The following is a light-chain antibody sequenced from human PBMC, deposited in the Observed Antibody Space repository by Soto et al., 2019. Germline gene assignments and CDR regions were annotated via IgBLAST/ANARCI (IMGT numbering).Light chain of an antibody. Sequence: QSALTQPPSVSGSPGQSVTISCTGTSSDVGSYNRVSWYQQPPGTAPKLMISEVSNRPSGVPDRFSGSKSGNTASLTISGLQAEDEADYYCSSYTSSSTLVFGTGTKLTVL. CDR3: SSYTSSSTLV. CDR1: SSDVGSYNR. J-gene: IGLJ1*01. CDR2: EVS. V-gene: IGLV2-18*02.